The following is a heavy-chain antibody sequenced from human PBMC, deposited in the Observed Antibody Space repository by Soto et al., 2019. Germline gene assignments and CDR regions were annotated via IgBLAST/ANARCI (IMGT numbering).Heavy chain of an antibody. Sequence: ETLSLTCTVYGGSFSADYWSWIRQPPGKGLEWIGEINHSGGTSYNPSLKSRVTISVDTSKSQFSPQLTSVTAADRAVYYCARGSVDTVDSSGFYECGGQGTPVNVSS. V-gene: IGHV4-34*01. J-gene: IGHJ4*02. D-gene: IGHD3-22*01. CDR3: ARGSVDTVDSSGFYEC. CDR2: INHSGGT. CDR1: GGSFSADY.